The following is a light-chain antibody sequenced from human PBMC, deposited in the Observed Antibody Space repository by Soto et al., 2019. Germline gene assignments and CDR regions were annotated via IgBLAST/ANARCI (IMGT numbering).Light chain of an antibody. J-gene: IGLJ2*01. CDR1: SSNVGSNT. Sequence: ELTQPPSASGAPGQRVTISCSGSSSNVGSNTVSWYQQFPGTAPKLLIHSNNKRPSGVPDRFSGSKSGTSASLAISGLQSEDEADYYCAAWDDSLNASVFGGGTKLTVL. CDR3: AAWDDSLNASV. CDR2: SNN. V-gene: IGLV1-44*01.